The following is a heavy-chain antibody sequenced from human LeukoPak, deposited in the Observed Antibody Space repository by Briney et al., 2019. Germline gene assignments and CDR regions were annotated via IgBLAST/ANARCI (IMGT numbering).Heavy chain of an antibody. CDR2: IDQDGSQK. CDR3: ARLVVGAPFDY. J-gene: IGHJ4*02. V-gene: IGHV3-7*01. Sequence: GGSLRLSCAASGFTFSSYYMSWVRQAPGKGLEWVANIDQDGSQKYYVDSVNGRFTISRDNAKNSLYLQMNSLRGEDTAVYYCARLVVGAPFDYWGQGTLVTVSS. D-gene: IGHD1-26*01. CDR1: GFTFSSYY.